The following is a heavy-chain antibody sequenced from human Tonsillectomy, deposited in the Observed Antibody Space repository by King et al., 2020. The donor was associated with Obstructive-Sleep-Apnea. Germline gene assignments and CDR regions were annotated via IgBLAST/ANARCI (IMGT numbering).Heavy chain of an antibody. CDR2: MNPNSVNT. V-gene: IGHV1-8*01. Sequence: HVQLVESGAEVKKPGASVKVSCKASGYTFTSYDINWVRQATGQGLEWMGWMNPNSVNTGYEQKFQGRVTMTRKTSITTAYMELSSLRSEDTAVYYCASRGYSYDMYYFDFWGQGTLVTVSS. CDR1: GYTFTSYD. CDR3: ASRGYSYDMYYFDF. J-gene: IGHJ4*02. D-gene: IGHD5-18*01.